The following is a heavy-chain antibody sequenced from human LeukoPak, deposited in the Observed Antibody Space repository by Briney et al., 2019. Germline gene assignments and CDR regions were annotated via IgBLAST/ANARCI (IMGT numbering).Heavy chain of an antibody. CDR1: GDSISSRGYY. CDR3: VRPRLGSSGYWRTYYFDY. CDR2: IYYSGST. Sequence: ASETLSLTCTVSGDSISSRGYYWGWIRQPPGKGLEWIGTIYYSGSTYYNPSLNSRVTISVDTSKRQFSLKLSSVTAADTAVYYCVRPRLGSSGYWRTYYFDYWGQGILVTVSS. D-gene: IGHD3-22*01. J-gene: IGHJ4*02. V-gene: IGHV4-39*01.